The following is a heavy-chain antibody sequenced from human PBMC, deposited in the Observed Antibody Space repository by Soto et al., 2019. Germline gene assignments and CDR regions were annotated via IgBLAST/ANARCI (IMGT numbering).Heavy chain of an antibody. CDR3: AKDSGHFDWLLSFDY. CDR1: GFTFSSYG. D-gene: IGHD3-9*01. J-gene: IGHJ4*02. Sequence: HPGGSLRLSCAASGFTFSSYGMHWVRQAPGKGLEWVAVISYDGSNKYYADSVKGRFTISRDNSKNTLYLQMNSLRAEDTAVYYCAKDSGHFDWLLSFDYWGQGTLVTVSS. V-gene: IGHV3-30*18. CDR2: ISYDGSNK.